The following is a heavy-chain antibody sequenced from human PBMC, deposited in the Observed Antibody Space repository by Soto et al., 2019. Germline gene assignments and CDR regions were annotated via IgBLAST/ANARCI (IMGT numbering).Heavy chain of an antibody. CDR3: AKDITVAGAPIYKTGLDV. CDR1: GFDFSKYG. Sequence: QVQLVQSGGGLVQPGRALRLSCAASGFDFSKYGLHWVRQTPGKGLEWVAFVTYEGSHRDHVDSVKGRFTVSRDNSKNMLYLQMNSLRPEDTAVYYCAKDITVAGAPIYKTGLDVWGQGTTVTVSS. CDR2: VTYEGSHR. D-gene: IGHD6-19*01. V-gene: IGHV3-30*18. J-gene: IGHJ6*02.